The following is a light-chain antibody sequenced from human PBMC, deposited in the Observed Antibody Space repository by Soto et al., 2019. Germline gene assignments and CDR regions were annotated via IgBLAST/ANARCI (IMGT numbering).Light chain of an antibody. CDR1: QSVSSTY. CDR3: QQYATSPLT. V-gene: IGKV3-20*01. Sequence: EIVLTQSPGTLSLSPGERATLSCRASQSVSSTYLAWYQQEPGQAPRLLVYGASSRATGIPDRFSGSGSGTDFTLTVSRLEPEDFAVYYCQQYATSPLTFGGGTKV. CDR2: GAS. J-gene: IGKJ4*01.